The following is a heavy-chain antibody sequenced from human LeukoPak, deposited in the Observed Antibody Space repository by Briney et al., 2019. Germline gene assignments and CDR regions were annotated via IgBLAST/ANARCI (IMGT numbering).Heavy chain of an antibody. CDR2: INHNGST. D-gene: IGHD6-13*01. Sequence: PSETLSLTCAVYGGSFSGYYWSWIRQPPGKGLEWIGEINHNGSTNYNPSLKSRVTISVDTSKNQFSLKLSSVTAADTAVYYCARRAWGQYSSSWYYWGQGTLVTVSS. CDR1: GGSFSGYY. CDR3: ARRAWGQYSSSWYY. J-gene: IGHJ4*02. V-gene: IGHV4-34*01.